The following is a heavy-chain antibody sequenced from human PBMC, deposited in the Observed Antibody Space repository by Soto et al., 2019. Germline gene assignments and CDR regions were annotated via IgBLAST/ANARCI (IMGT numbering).Heavy chain of an antibody. CDR2: INHSGST. V-gene: IGHV4-34*01. Sequence: TETLSLTCAVYGGSLSGYYWSWIRQPPGKGLEWIGEINHSGSTNYNPSLKSRVTISVDTSKNQFSLKLSSVTAADTAVYYCARGRRLQLFSTRWFDPWGQGTLVTVSS. J-gene: IGHJ5*02. CDR1: GGSLSGYY. D-gene: IGHD5-12*01. CDR3: ARGRRLQLFSTRWFDP.